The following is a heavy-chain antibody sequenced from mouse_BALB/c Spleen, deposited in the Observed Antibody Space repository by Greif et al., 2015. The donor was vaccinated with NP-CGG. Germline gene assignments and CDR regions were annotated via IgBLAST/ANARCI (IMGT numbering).Heavy chain of an antibody. D-gene: IGHD2-1*01. J-gene: IGHJ2*01. V-gene: IGHV5-6-5*01. CDR1: GFTFSSYA. Sequence: EVKLVESGGGLVKPGGSLKLSCAASGFTFSSYAMSWVRQTPEKRLEWVASISSGGSTYYPDSVKGRFTISRDNARNILYLQMSSLRSEDTAMYYCARGPYGNYGFDYWGQGTTLTVSS. CDR2: ISSGGST. CDR3: ARGPYGNYGFDY.